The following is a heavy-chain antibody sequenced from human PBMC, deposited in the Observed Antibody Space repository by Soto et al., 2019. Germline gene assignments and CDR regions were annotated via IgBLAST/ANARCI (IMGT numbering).Heavy chain of an antibody. V-gene: IGHV4-30-4*01. Sequence: QVQLQESGPGLVKPSQTLSLTCTVSGGSISSGDYYWSWIRQPPGKGLEWIGYIYYSGSTYYNPSLKSRGTIIVDTSKNQFSLKLSPVPAADTAVYFCAQFPVTIYFDYWGQGTLVTVST. CDR1: GGSISSGDYY. CDR3: AQFPVTIYFDY. CDR2: IYYSGST. J-gene: IGHJ4*02. D-gene: IGHD3-3*01.